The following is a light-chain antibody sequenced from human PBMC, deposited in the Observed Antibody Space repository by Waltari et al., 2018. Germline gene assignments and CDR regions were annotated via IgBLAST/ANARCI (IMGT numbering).Light chain of an antibody. V-gene: IGLV2-14*03. J-gene: IGLJ3*02. Sequence: YHQHPGKAPKLIIQGVNGRPSGVAKRSSVSKSGNTASLSISGLQAEDEAVFYCSSYTSRATRVFGGGTKVTVL. CDR2: GVN. CDR3: SSYTSRATRV.